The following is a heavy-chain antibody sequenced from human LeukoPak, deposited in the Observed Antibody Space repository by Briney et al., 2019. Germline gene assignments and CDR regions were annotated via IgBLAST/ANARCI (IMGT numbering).Heavy chain of an antibody. D-gene: IGHD2-2*01. CDR1: GYTFSSHG. CDR3: ARDHQYDFDY. J-gene: IGHJ4*02. CDR2: IGAYNGNT. V-gene: IGHV1-18*01. Sequence: ASVKVSCKASGYTFSSHGVSWVRQAPGQGLEWMGWIGAYNGNTNYAQNLQGRVTMTTDTSTSTAYMELRSLRSDDTAVYYCARDHQYDFDYWGQGTLATVSS.